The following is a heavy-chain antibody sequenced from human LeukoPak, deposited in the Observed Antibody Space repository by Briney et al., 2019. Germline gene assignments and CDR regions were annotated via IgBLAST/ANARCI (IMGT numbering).Heavy chain of an antibody. J-gene: IGHJ4*02. CDR1: GYTFTSNY. Sequence: ASVKVSCKASGYTFTSNYIHWVRQAPGQGLEWMGMIYPRGGSTSYAQKFQGRVTVTRDTSTSTVHMELSGLRSEDTAVYYCARDQEGFDYWGQGTLVTVSS. CDR3: ARDQEGFDY. V-gene: IGHV1-46*01. CDR2: IYPRGGST.